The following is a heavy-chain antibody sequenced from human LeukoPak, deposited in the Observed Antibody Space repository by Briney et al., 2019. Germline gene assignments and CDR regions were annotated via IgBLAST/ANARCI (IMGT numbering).Heavy chain of an antibody. J-gene: IGHJ4*02. V-gene: IGHV3-7*01. CDR3: ARSKIDY. D-gene: IGHD4-11*01. CDR1: GFTFSNYW. Sequence: GGSLRLSCTASGFTFSNYWMMWVRQAPGKGLEWVANINEDGSEKYYADSVEGRSTISRDNAKNSLDLQMNSLRADDTAIYYCARSKIDYWGQGTLVTVSS. CDR2: INEDGSEK.